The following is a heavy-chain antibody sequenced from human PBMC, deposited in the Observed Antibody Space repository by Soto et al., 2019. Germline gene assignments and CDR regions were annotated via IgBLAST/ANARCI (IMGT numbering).Heavy chain of an antibody. J-gene: IGHJ4*02. D-gene: IGHD2-2*01. V-gene: IGHV3-21*01. CDR2: ISSSSSYI. Sequence: GGSLRLSCAASGFTFSSYSMNWVRQAPGKGLEWVSSISSSSSYIYYADSVKGRFTISRDNAKNSLYLQMNSLRAEDPAVYYCARINGYCSSTSCYGGDDYWGQGTLVTVSS. CDR3: ARINGYCSSTSCYGGDDY. CDR1: GFTFSSYS.